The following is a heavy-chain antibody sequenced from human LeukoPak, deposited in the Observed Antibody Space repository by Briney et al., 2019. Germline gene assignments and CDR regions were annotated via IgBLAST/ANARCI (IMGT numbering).Heavy chain of an antibody. J-gene: IGHJ4*02. Sequence: GGSLRLSCAASGFNFRSYGMHWVRQAPGKGLEWVAVIWYDGSNKYYADSVKGRFTISRDNSKNTLYLQMNSLRAEDTAVYYCARDLSRTTALDYRGQGTLVTVSS. CDR1: GFNFRSYG. CDR3: ARDLSRTTALDY. CDR2: IWYDGSNK. D-gene: IGHD4-17*01. V-gene: IGHV3-33*01.